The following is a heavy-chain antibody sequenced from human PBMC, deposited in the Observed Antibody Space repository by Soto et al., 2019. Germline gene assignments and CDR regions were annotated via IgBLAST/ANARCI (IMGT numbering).Heavy chain of an antibody. CDR1: GYTFTSYA. J-gene: IGHJ4*02. D-gene: IGHD6-13*01. V-gene: IGHV1-3*01. CDR3: ARAQSRSAGYSSSWYGLGNFDY. CDR2: INAGNGNT. Sequence: ASVKVSCKASGYTFTSYAMHWVRQAPGQRLEWMGWINAGNGNTKYSQKFQGRVTITRDTSASTAYMELSSLRSEDTAVYYCARAQSRSAGYSSSWYGLGNFDYWGQGTLVTVLL.